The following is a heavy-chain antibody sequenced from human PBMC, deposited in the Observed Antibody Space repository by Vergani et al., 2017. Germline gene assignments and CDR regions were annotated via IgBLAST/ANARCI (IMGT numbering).Heavy chain of an antibody. CDR1: GFTSAGYA. Sequence: EVQLEESGGGLVLPGRSLRLSCVASGFTSAGYAMHWVRQAPGKGLEWVSSISSSSSYIYYADSVKGRFTISRDNAKNSLYLQMNSLRAEDTAVYYCFCGSSMGWFDPWGQGTLVTVSS. V-gene: IGHV3-21*01. CDR2: ISSSSSYI. J-gene: IGHJ5*02. CDR3: FCGSSMGWFDP. D-gene: IGHD6-13*01.